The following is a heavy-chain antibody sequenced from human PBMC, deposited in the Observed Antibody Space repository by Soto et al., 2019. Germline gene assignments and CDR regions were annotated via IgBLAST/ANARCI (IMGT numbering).Heavy chain of an antibody. V-gene: IGHV4-59*01. CDR3: ARGSNYYDSSGYYHQFDY. Sequence: SETLSLTCTVSGGSIGSYYWSWIRQPPGKGLEWIGYIYYSGSTNYNPSLKSRVTISVDTSKNQFSLKLSSVTAADTAVYYCARGSNYYDSSGYYHQFDYWGQGTLVTVSS. D-gene: IGHD3-22*01. J-gene: IGHJ4*02. CDR1: GGSIGSYY. CDR2: IYYSGST.